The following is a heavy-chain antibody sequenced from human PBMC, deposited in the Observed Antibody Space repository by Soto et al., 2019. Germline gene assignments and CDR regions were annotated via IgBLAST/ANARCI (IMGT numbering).Heavy chain of an antibody. D-gene: IGHD2-2*01. CDR1: GGSFSGYY. Sequence: QVQLQQWGAGLLKPSETLSLTCAVYGGSFSGYYWSWIRQPPGKGLEWIGEINHSGSTNYNPSLKSLVTISVDTSKNQFSLKLISVTAADTAVYYCATTAHRVVPAAPKSPTVTTGGAFDIWGQGTMVTVSS. CDR2: INHSGST. CDR3: ATTAHRVVPAAPKSPTVTTGGAFDI. J-gene: IGHJ3*02. V-gene: IGHV4-34*01.